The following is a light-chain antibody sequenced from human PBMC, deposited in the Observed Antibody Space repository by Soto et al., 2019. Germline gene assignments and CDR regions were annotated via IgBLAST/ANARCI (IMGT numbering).Light chain of an antibody. CDR1: SSNIGAGYD. CDR3: QSYDISLTGVL. CDR2: ANS. J-gene: IGLJ2*01. V-gene: IGLV1-40*01. Sequence: QSVLTQPPSVSGAPGQRVTISCTGSSSNIGAGYDVHWYQHLPGTDPKLLIYANSNRPSGVPDRFSGSKSDTSASLAITGLQAEDEADYYCQSYDISLTGVLFGGGTKLTVL.